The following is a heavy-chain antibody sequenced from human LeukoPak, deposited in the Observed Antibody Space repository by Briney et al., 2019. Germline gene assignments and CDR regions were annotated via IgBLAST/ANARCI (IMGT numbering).Heavy chain of an antibody. V-gene: IGHV3-69-1*01. CDR3: ARQLGYCAAGTCYFDS. CDR1: GFIFSDYY. J-gene: IGHJ4*01. Sequence: GGSLRLSCAASGFIFSDYYMSWIRQAPGKGLEWISSLSSGRSPSYSDSLEGRLTMSSDNARNTLYLQMDNLRGEDTAMYYCARQLGYCAAGTCYFDSWGHGTQVTVSS. D-gene: IGHD2-8*02. CDR2: LSSGRSP.